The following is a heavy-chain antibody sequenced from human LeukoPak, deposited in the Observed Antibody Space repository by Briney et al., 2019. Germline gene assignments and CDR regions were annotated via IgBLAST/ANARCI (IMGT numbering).Heavy chain of an antibody. CDR1: GYSFTSYW. CDR2: IYPGDSDT. J-gene: IGHJ4*02. Sequence: GESLKISCKGSGYSFTSYWIGWVRRMPGKGLEWMGIIYPGDSDTRYSPSFQGQVTISPDKSISTAYLQWSSLKASDTAMYYCARPKTFSGSTELDYWGQGTLVTVSS. CDR3: ARPKTFSGSTELDY. V-gene: IGHV5-51*01. D-gene: IGHD3-10*01.